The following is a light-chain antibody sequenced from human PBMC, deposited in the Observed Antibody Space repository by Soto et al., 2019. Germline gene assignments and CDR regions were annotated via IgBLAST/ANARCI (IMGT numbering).Light chain of an antibody. CDR1: QSLSGGY. Sequence: EIVLTQSPGTLSLSPGERATLSCRASQSLSGGYLAWFQQKPGQTPRLLIYSASNRATGIPDRFSGSGSGTDFTLTITSLQPEDFATYFCQQSESLPLTFGGGTKVEIK. V-gene: IGKV3-20*01. J-gene: IGKJ4*01. CDR3: QQSESLPLT. CDR2: SAS.